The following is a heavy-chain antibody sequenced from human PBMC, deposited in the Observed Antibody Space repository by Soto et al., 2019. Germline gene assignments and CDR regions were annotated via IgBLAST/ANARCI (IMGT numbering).Heavy chain of an antibody. CDR3: AKDYDFWSGYLRYYYYGMDV. Sequence: PGGSLRLSCAASGFTFSSYGMHWVRQAPGKGLEWVAVISYDGSNKYYADSVKGRFTISRDNSKNTLYLQMNSLRAEDTAVYYCAKDYDFWSGYLRYYYYGMDVWGQGTTVTVSS. J-gene: IGHJ6*02. CDR1: GFTFSSYG. D-gene: IGHD3-3*01. V-gene: IGHV3-30*18. CDR2: ISYDGSNK.